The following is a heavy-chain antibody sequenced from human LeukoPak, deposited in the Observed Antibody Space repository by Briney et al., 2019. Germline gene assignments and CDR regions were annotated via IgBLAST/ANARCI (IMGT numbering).Heavy chain of an antibody. Sequence: SETLSLTCSVSGGSISSSSSYWGWIRQPPGKGLEWIGYIYYSGSTNYNPSLKSRVTISLDTSKNQFSLKLSSVTAADTAVYYCARQGGRPWYYYDSSGYYYHYWGQGTLVTVSS. CDR3: ARQGGRPWYYYDSSGYYYHY. CDR1: GGSISSSSSY. CDR2: IYYSGST. D-gene: IGHD3-22*01. J-gene: IGHJ4*02. V-gene: IGHV4-61*05.